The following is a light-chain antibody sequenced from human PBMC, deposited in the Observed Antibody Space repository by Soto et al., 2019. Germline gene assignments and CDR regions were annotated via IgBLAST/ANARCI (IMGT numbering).Light chain of an antibody. CDR1: QIIGSW. Sequence: DIQMTQSPSSVSASIGDRVTITCRASQIIGSWLAWYQQKPGRAPTLLIYAASSLQSGVPSRFSGSGSGTDFSLTITSLQAEGSAAYDYQESNSCSFTFGPGNRVDIK. CDR3: QESNSCSFT. J-gene: IGKJ3*01. CDR2: AAS. V-gene: IGKV1-12*01.